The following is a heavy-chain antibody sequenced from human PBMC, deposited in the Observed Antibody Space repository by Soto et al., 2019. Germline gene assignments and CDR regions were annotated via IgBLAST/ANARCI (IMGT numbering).Heavy chain of an antibody. CDR3: ARYGSGSSVWFDP. CDR2: IYYSGST. Sequence: QVQLQESGPGLVKPSETLSLTCTVSGGSMSSYYWSWIRQPPGKGLEWIGYIYYSGSTIYNPSLKSRVTISVDTSKNQFSLKLSSVTAADTAVYYWARYGSGSSVWFDPWGQGTLVTVSS. J-gene: IGHJ5*02. V-gene: IGHV4-59*01. CDR1: GGSMSSYY. D-gene: IGHD3-10*01.